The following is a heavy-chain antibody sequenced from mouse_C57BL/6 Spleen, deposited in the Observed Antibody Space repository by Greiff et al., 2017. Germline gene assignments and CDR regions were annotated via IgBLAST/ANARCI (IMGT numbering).Heavy chain of an antibody. V-gene: IGHV1-69*01. CDR2: LDPSDSYT. CDR3: ARSPRYYGSSYDYFDY. Sequence: QVQLQQPGPELVMPGASVTLSCKASGYTFTSYWMHWVKQRPGQGLEWIGELDPSDSYTNYNPKFKGKSTLTVDNSSSTAYMQLSSLTSEDSAVYYCARSPRYYGSSYDYFDYWGQGTTLTVSS. J-gene: IGHJ2*01. D-gene: IGHD1-1*01. CDR1: GYTFTSYW.